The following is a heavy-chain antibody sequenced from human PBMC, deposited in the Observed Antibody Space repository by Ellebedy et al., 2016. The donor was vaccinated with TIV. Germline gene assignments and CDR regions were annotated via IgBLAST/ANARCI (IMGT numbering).Heavy chain of an antibody. CDR3: ARAEVVPPLGGYYYYGMDV. V-gene: IGHV4-30-4*01. Sequence: MPSETLSLTCTVSGGSISSGDYYWSWIRQPPGKGLEWIGYIYYSGSTYYNPSLKSRVTISVDTSKNQFSLKLSSVTAADTAVYYCARAEVVPPLGGYYYYGMDVWGQGTTVTVSS. J-gene: IGHJ6*02. D-gene: IGHD2-2*01. CDR1: GGSISSGDYY. CDR2: IYYSGST.